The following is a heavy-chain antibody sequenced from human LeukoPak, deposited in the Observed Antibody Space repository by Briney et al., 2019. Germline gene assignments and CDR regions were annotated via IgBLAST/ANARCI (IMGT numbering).Heavy chain of an antibody. CDR1: GYTFTSYG. CDR3: ARDCSSTSCYQYYYYGMDV. J-gene: IGHJ6*02. V-gene: IGHV1-18*01. CDR2: ISAYNGNT. Sequence: ASVKVSCKASGYTFTSYGNSWVRQAPGQGLEWMGWISAYNGNTNYAQKLQGRVTMTTDTSTSTAYMELRSLRSDDTAVYYCARDCSSTSCYQYYYYGMDVWGQGTTVTVSS. D-gene: IGHD2-2*01.